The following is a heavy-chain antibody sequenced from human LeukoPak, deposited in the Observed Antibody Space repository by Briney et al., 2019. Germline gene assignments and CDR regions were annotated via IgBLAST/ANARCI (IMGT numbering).Heavy chain of an antibody. Sequence: PGGSLRLSCAASGFIFSSEVMHWVRQAPGKGPEYVSTITAGGDQTYDAESVKGRFTISRDNSKGTLYLQMGSLRVEDTAVYYCVRDYSATHAFDYWGQGTLVTVSS. D-gene: IGHD1-26*01. CDR2: ITAGGDQT. CDR3: VRDYSATHAFDY. J-gene: IGHJ4*02. V-gene: IGHV3-64*02. CDR1: GFIFSSEV.